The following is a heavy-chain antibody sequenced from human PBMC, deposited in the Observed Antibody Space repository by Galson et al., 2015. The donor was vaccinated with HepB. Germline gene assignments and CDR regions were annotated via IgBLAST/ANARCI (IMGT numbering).Heavy chain of an antibody. Sequence: SLRLSCAASGFTFSSYAMHWVRQAPGKGLEWVAVISYDGSNKYYADSVKGRFTISRDNSKNTLYLQMNSLRAEDTAVYYCARPNDSSGYYYFSYWGQGTLVTVSS. CDR2: ISYDGSNK. CDR1: GFTFSSYA. J-gene: IGHJ4*02. CDR3: ARPNDSSGYYYFSY. D-gene: IGHD3-22*01. V-gene: IGHV3-30*04.